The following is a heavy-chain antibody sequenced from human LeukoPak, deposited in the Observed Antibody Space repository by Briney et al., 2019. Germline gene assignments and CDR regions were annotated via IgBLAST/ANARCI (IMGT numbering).Heavy chain of an antibody. Sequence: ASVKVSCKASGYTFTGYYMHWVRRAPGQGLEWMGRINPNSGGTNYAQKFQGRVTMTRDTSISTAYMELSRLRSDDTAVYYCAVVSSVYGGLARSTDAFDIWGQGTMVTVSS. CDR1: GYTFTGYY. V-gene: IGHV1-2*06. J-gene: IGHJ3*02. CDR2: INPNSGGT. D-gene: IGHD4/OR15-4a*01. CDR3: AVVSSVYGGLARSTDAFDI.